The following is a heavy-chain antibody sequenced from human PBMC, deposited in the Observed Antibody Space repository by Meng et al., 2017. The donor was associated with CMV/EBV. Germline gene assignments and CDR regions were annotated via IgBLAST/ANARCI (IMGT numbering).Heavy chain of an antibody. D-gene: IGHD3-22*01. CDR1: GGSISSYY. V-gene: IGHV4-59*01. CDR3: ARSDSSGYYYFDY. Sequence: GSLRLSCTVSGGSISSYYWSWIRQPPGKGLEWIGYIYYSGSTTYNPSLKSRVTISVDTSKNQFSLKLSYVTAADTAVYYCARSDSSGYYYFDYWGQGTLVTVSS. CDR2: IYYSGST. J-gene: IGHJ4*02.